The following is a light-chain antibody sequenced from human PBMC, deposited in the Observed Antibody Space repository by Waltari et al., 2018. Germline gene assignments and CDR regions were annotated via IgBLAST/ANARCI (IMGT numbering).Light chain of an antibody. CDR2: DAS. V-gene: IGKV3-20*01. CDR3: QKYASLPAT. Sequence: EIVLTQSPGTLSLSPGERATLSCRASQSVGKSLAWYQQKPGQAPRLLIYDASSRATGIPDRFSGSGFGTDFSLTISRLEPEDFAVYYCQKYASLPATFGQGTKVEIK. CDR1: QSVGKS. J-gene: IGKJ1*01.